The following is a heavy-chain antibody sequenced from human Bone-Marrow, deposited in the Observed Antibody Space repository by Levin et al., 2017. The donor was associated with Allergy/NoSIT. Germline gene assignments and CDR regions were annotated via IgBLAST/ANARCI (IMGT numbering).Heavy chain of an antibody. Sequence: SETLSLTCTVSGGSISSYYWSWIRQPAGKGLEWIGRIYTSGSTNYNPSLKSRVTMSVDTSKNQFSLKLSSVTAADTAVYYCARGDLAYCGGDCHYGMDVWGQGTTVTVSS. CDR3: ARGDLAYCGGDCHYGMDV. D-gene: IGHD2-21*02. V-gene: IGHV4-4*07. CDR2: IYTSGST. J-gene: IGHJ6*02. CDR1: GGSISSYY.